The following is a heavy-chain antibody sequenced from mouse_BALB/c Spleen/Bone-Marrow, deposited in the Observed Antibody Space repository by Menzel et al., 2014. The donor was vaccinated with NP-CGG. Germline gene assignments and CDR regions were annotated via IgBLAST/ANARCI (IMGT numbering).Heavy chain of an antibody. J-gene: IGHJ2*01. CDR2: IDPANGNT. CDR1: GFNIKDTY. CDR3: ARRSGSERDFDY. Sequence: VQLQQSGAELVKPGASVKLSCTASGFNIKDTYMHWVKQRPEQGLEWIGKIDPANGNTKYDPKFQGKATITADTSSNTVYLQLSSLTSEDTAVYYCARRSGSERDFDYWGQGTTLTVSS. V-gene: IGHV14-3*02. D-gene: IGHD1-2*01.